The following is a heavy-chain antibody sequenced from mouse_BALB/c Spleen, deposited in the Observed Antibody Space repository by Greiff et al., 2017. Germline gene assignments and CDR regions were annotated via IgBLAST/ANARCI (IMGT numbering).Heavy chain of an antibody. CDR2: ISSGGSYT. D-gene: IGHD2-10*02. V-gene: IGHV5-6*01. CDR3: ARQGYGNYDYAMDY. Sequence: EVQRVESGGDLVKPGGSLKLSCAASGFTFSSYGMSWVRQTPDKRLEWVATISSGGSYTYYPDSVKGRFTISRDNAKNTLYLQMSSLKSEDTAMYYCARQGYGNYDYAMDYWGQGTSVTVSS. J-gene: IGHJ4*01. CDR1: GFTFSSYG.